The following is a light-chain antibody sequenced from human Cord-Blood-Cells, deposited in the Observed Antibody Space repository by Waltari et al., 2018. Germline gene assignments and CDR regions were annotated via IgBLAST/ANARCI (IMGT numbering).Light chain of an antibody. J-gene: IGKJ2*03. CDR3: QQNDNTPYS. CDR2: AAS. Sequence: DIQMTQSPSSLSASVGDRVTITCRASQSISSYLNWYQQKPGKAPKLLIYAASSLQSGVPSRLSGSGSGTDFTLTISSLQPEDFATYYCQQNDNTPYSFGQGTKLEIK. V-gene: IGKV1-39*01. CDR1: QSISSY.